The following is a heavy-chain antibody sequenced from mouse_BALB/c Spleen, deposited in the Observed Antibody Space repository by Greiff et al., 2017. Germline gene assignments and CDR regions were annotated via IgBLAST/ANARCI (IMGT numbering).Heavy chain of an antibody. D-gene: IGHD2-1*01. CDR1: GFTFSSYA. V-gene: IGHV5-6-5*01. J-gene: IGHJ4*01. Sequence: EVQLVESGGGLVKPGGSLKLSCAASGFTFSSYAMSWVRQTPEKRLEWVASISSGGSTYYPDSVKGRFTISRDNARNILYLQMSSLRSEDTAMYYCARGKEYYGNYNYAMDYWGQGTSVTVSS. CDR3: ARGKEYYGNYNYAMDY. CDR2: ISSGGST.